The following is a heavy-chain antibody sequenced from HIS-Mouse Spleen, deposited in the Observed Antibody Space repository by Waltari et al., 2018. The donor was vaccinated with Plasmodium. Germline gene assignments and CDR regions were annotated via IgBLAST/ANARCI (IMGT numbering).Heavy chain of an antibody. Sequence: EVQLVESGGGLVQPGGSLRLSCAASGFTCSSYWMSWVRQAPGEGLEWVANIKQDGSEKYYVDSVKGRFTISRDNAKNSLYLQMNSLRAEDTAVYYCASSWYWYFDLWGRGTLVTVSS. CDR1: GFTCSSYW. J-gene: IGHJ2*01. CDR3: ASSWYWYFDL. V-gene: IGHV3-7*01. CDR2: IKQDGSEK. D-gene: IGHD6-13*01.